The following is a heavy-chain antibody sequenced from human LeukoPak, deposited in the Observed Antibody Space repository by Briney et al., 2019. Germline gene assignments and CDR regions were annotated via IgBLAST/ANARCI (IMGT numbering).Heavy chain of an antibody. Sequence: ASVKFSCKASGYTFTGYYMHWVRQAPGQGLEWMGWINPNSVGTNYAQKFQGRVTMTRDTSISTAYMELSRLRSDDTAVYYCARDRGYDFWSGYYIPPFDYWGQGTVVTVSS. CDR1: GYTFTGYY. CDR3: ARDRGYDFWSGYYIPPFDY. J-gene: IGHJ4*02. V-gene: IGHV1-2*02. CDR2: INPNSVGT. D-gene: IGHD3-3*01.